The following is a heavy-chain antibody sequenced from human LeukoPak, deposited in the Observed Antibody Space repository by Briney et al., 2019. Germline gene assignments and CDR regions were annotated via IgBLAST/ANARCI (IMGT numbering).Heavy chain of an antibody. J-gene: IGHJ4*02. V-gene: IGHV1-69*04. CDR2: IIPILGIA. Sequence: GASVEVSCKASGGTFSSYAISWVRQAPGQGLEWMGRIIPILGIANYAQKLQGRVTMTTDTSTSTAYMELRSLRSDDTAVYYCARDLTYYDFWADYWGQGTLVTVSS. CDR1: GGTFSSYA. D-gene: IGHD3-3*01. CDR3: ARDLTYYDFWADY.